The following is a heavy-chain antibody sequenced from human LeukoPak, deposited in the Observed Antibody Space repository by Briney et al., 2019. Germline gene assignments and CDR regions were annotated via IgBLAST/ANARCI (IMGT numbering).Heavy chain of an antibody. Sequence: ASVKVSCKASGYTFGTYGISWVRQAPGQGLEWMGWISTYNENTEYAQKFQGRVTMTTDTSTSTAYMELRSLRSDDTAVYYCAKDPPHSSGPNSPCFEFWGQGTLVTVSS. J-gene: IGHJ4*02. CDR2: ISTYNENT. V-gene: IGHV1-18*01. D-gene: IGHD6-19*01. CDR1: GYTFGTYG. CDR3: AKDPPHSSGPNSPCFEF.